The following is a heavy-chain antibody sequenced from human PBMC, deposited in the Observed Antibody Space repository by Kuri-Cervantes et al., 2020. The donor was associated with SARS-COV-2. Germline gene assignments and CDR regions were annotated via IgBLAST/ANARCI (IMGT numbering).Heavy chain of an antibody. CDR1: GGTFSSYA. CDR2: IIPILGIA. D-gene: IGHD6-13*01. V-gene: IGHV1-69*10. Sequence: SVKVSCKASGGTFSSYAISWVRQAPGQGLEWMGGIIPILGIANYAQKFQGRVTITADKSTSTAYMELSSLRSEDTAVYYCARVGRGSSWYVHAFDIWGQGTMVTVSS. J-gene: IGHJ3*02. CDR3: ARVGRGSSWYVHAFDI.